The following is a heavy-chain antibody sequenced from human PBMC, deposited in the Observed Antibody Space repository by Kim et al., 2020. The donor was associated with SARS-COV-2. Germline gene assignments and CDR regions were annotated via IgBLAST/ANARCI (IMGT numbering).Heavy chain of an antibody. J-gene: IGHJ4*02. CDR1: GFTFSNAW. CDR3: TTARGGHY. D-gene: IGHD3-16*01. Sequence: WGSLRLSCAASGFTFSNAWMNWVRQAPGNGLEWVGRIITKTDGGTTDYAAPVKGRFTISRDDSKNTLYLQMNSLKTEDTAIYYSTTARGGHYWGQGTLV. CDR2: IITKTDGGTT. V-gene: IGHV3-15*01.